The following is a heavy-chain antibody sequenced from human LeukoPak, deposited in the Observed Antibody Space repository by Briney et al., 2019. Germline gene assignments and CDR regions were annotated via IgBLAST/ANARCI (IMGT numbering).Heavy chain of an antibody. V-gene: IGHV3-33*06. Sequence: PGRSLRLSCVASTLTFDTYGMHWVPHAPGKRLEWVALIWYDGSIKYHADSVKGRFTISRDNSKNTLYLQMNSLRAEDTAVYCCAKDPKSCTGGSCYPKSYFDSWGQGSLVTVYS. CDR1: TLTFDTYG. J-gene: IGHJ4*02. D-gene: IGHD2-15*01. CDR2: IWYDGSIK. CDR3: AKDPKSCTGGSCYPKSYFDS.